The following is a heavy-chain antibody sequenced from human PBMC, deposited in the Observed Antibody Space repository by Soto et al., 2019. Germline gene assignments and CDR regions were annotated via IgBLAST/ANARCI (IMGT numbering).Heavy chain of an antibody. Sequence: ASVKVSCKASGYTLTSYAMHWVRQAPGQRLEWMGWINAGNGNTKYSQKFQGRVTITRDTSASTAYMELSSLRSEDTAVYYCAREDIVVVPAAIGLYYYYYGMDVWG. CDR2: INAGNGNT. J-gene: IGHJ6*02. V-gene: IGHV1-3*01. CDR3: AREDIVVVPAAIGLYYYYYGMDV. D-gene: IGHD2-2*01. CDR1: GYTLTSYA.